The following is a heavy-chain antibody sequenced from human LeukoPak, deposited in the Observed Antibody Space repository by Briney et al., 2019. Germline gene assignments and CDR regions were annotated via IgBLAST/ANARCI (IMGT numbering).Heavy chain of an antibody. D-gene: IGHD3-22*01. CDR1: GFTVSSNY. Sequence: GGSLRLSCAASGFTVSSNYMSWVRQAPGKGLEWVSVIYSGGSTYYADSVKGRFTISRDNSKNTLYLQMNSLRAEDTAVYYCARNGKDSSGYFYGYYYYMDVWGKGTTVTISS. CDR3: ARNGKDSSGYFYGYYYYMDV. V-gene: IGHV3-53*01. CDR2: IYSGGST. J-gene: IGHJ6*03.